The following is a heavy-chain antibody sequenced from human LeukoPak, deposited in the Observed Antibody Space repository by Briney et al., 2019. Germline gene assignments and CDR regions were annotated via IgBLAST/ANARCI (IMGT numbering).Heavy chain of an antibody. CDR3: ARAGGWYNWFDP. V-gene: IGHV4-34*01. J-gene: IGHJ5*02. CDR2: INHSGST. CDR1: GGSISSYY. D-gene: IGHD6-19*01. Sequence: SETLSLTCTVSGGSISSYYWSWIRQPPGKGLEWIGEINHSGSTNYNPSLKSRVTISVDTSKNRFSLKLSSVTAADTAVYYCARAGGWYNWFDPWGQGTLVTVSS.